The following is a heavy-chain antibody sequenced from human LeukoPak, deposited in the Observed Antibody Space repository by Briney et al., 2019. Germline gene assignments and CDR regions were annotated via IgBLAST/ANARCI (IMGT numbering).Heavy chain of an antibody. CDR1: GGSISSGGYY. D-gene: IGHD6-19*01. J-gene: IGHJ3*02. CDR3: ARYSSGWHVITGTAFDI. Sequence: SETLSLTCTVSGGSISSGGYYWSWIRQHPGKGLEWIGYIYYSGSTNYNPSLKSRVTISVDASKNQFSLKLSSVTAADTAVYYCARYSSGWHVITGTAFDIWGQGTMVTVSS. V-gene: IGHV4-61*08. CDR2: IYYSGST.